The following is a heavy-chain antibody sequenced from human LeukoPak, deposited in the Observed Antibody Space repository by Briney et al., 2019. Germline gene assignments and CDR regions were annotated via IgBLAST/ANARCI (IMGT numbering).Heavy chain of an antibody. Sequence: GGSLRLSCAASGFTVSSNYMSWVRQAPGKGLEWVSVIYSGGSTYYADSVKGRFTISRDNSKNTLHLQMNSLRAEDTAVYYCARQLWSYFDYWGQGTLVTVSS. CDR2: IYSGGST. CDR3: ARQLWSYFDY. CDR1: GFTVSSNY. V-gene: IGHV3-66*02. J-gene: IGHJ4*02. D-gene: IGHD5-18*01.